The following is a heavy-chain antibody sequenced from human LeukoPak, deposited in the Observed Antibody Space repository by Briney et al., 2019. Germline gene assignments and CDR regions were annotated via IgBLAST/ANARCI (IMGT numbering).Heavy chain of an antibody. J-gene: IGHJ4*02. Sequence: ASVKVPCKASGYTFTSYGISWVRQAPGQGLEWMGWISAYNGNTNYAQKLQGRVTMTTDTSTSTAYMELRSLRSDDTAVYYCAREYEIVVVVAAPMGYWGQGTLVTVSS. D-gene: IGHD2-15*01. V-gene: IGHV1-18*01. CDR2: ISAYNGNT. CDR3: AREYEIVVVVAAPMGY. CDR1: GYTFTSYG.